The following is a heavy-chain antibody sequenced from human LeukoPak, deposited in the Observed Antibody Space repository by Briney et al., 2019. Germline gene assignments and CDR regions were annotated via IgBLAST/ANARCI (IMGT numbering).Heavy chain of an antibody. J-gene: IGHJ4*02. CDR1: GGKFSSYT. Sequence: SVKVFCKASGGKFSSYTISWVRPAPGQGLGWMGRILPFLGLAKYAQKFPGRVTITADKSTSKAYMELSSLRSEDTAVYYCARSRNYDILTGYSYYFDYWGQGTLVTVSS. D-gene: IGHD3-9*01. CDR3: ARSRNYDILTGYSYYFDY. CDR2: ILPFLGLA. V-gene: IGHV1-69*02.